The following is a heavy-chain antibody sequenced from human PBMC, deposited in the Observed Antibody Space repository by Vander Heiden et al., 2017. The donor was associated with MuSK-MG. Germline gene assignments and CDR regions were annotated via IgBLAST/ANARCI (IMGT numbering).Heavy chain of an antibody. Sequence: EVRLFESGGGLVQPGRSLRLSCAASGFSFSRCVMTWVRQVPGKGLEWVSAINGKSDSTYYADSVKGRFAISRDNSKNTVYLQMHSLRAEDTAVYYCAKDLGGSYYSVWYFDLWGRGTLVTVSS. CDR1: GFSFSRCV. D-gene: IGHD1-26*01. CDR3: AKDLGGSYYSVWYFDL. J-gene: IGHJ2*01. V-gene: IGHV3-23*01. CDR2: INGKSDST.